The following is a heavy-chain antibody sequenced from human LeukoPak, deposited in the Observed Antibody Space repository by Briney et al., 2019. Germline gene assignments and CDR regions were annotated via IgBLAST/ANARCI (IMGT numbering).Heavy chain of an antibody. CDR2: INHSGST. D-gene: IGHD3-9*01. CDR3: ARPYYDILTGHRLYYFDY. J-gene: IGHJ4*02. CDR1: GGSFSGYY. V-gene: IGHV4-34*01. Sequence: PSETLSLTCAVYGGSFSGYYWSWIRQPPGKGLEWIGEINHSGSTNYNPSLKSRVTISVDTSKNQFSLKLSSVTAADTAVYYCARPYYDILTGHRLYYFDYWGQETLVTVSS.